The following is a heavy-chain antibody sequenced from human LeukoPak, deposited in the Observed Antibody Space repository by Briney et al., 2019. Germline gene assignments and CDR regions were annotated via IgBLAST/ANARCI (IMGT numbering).Heavy chain of an antibody. CDR2: ISYDGNNK. CDR3: AKDSGEYCSVTSCYDGVIDY. CDR1: GFTFSSYG. Sequence: GGSLRLSCAASGFTFSSYGMHWVRQAPGKGLEWVAFISYDGNNKYHADSVKGRFTISRDNSKNTLYLQMNSLRAEDTAVYYCAKDSGEYCSVTSCYDGVIDYWGQGTLVTVSS. D-gene: IGHD2-2*01. J-gene: IGHJ4*02. V-gene: IGHV3-30*02.